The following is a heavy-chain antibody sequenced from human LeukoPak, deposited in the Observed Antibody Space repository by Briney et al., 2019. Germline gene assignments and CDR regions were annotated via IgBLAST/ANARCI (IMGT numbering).Heavy chain of an antibody. D-gene: IGHD3-10*01. CDR2: ISSNGGST. CDR3: ARKVSGSYSLAGGKLVDY. V-gene: IGHV3-64*01. Sequence: GSLRLSCAASGFTFSSYAMHWVRQAPGKGLEYVSAISSNGGSTYYANSVKGRFTISRDNSKNTLYLQMGSLRAEDMAVYYCARKVSGSYSLAGGKLVDYWGQGTLVTVSS. CDR1: GFTFSSYA. J-gene: IGHJ4*02.